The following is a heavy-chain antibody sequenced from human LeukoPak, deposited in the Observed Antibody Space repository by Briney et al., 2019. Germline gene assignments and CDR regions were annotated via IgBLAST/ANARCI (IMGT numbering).Heavy chain of an antibody. D-gene: IGHD5-12*01. Sequence: GGSLRLSCAASGFTFSSYEMNWVRQAPGKGLEWVSYISSSGSTIYYADSVKGRFTISRDNAKNSLYLQMNSLRAEDTAVYYCARDRSVQWLRLLYSYYGMDVWGQGTTVTVS. CDR2: ISSSGSTI. CDR3: ARDRSVQWLRLLYSYYGMDV. CDR1: GFTFSSYE. V-gene: IGHV3-48*03. J-gene: IGHJ6*02.